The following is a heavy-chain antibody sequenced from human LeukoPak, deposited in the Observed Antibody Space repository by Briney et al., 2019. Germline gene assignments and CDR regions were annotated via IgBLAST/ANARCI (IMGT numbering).Heavy chain of an antibody. D-gene: IGHD4-17*01. CDR2: ISSSGTTI. V-gene: IGHV3-48*03. Sequence: SGGSLRLSCAASGFTFSSYEMNWVRQAPGKGLEWLSYISSSGTTIKYADSVKGRFTISRDNAKNPLYLQVNSLRAEDTAVYYCARIMITVTTSDYWGQGTLVTVSS. CDR1: GFTFSSYE. J-gene: IGHJ4*02. CDR3: ARIMITVTTSDY.